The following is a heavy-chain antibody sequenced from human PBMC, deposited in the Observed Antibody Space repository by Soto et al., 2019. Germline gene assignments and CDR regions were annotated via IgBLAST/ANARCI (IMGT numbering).Heavy chain of an antibody. CDR2: IIPILGIA. J-gene: IGHJ3*01. V-gene: IGHV1-69*08. CDR1: GGTFSSYT. Sequence: QVQLVQSGAEVKKPGSSVKVSCKASGGTFSSYTISWVRQAPGQGLEWMGRIIPILGIANYAQKFQGRVTITAAKSTSTAYMELSSLSSEDPALYYFARDGPFDLSAQATIVTVSS. CDR3: ARDGPFDL.